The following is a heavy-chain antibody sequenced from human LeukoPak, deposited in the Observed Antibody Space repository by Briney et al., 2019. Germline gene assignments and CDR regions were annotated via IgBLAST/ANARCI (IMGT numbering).Heavy chain of an antibody. D-gene: IGHD3-10*01. Sequence: GGSLRLSCAASGFSFSIYTMTWVRQAPGMGLQWVSVISGGGSAYYADSVKGRFTVSRDNSRNAVYLQMNSLRVEDAAVYYCVKDQYSGSGSYPDAFDFWGQGTVVTVSS. CDR2: ISGGGSA. CDR3: VKDQYSGSGSYPDAFDF. J-gene: IGHJ3*01. CDR1: GFSFSIYT. V-gene: IGHV3-23*01.